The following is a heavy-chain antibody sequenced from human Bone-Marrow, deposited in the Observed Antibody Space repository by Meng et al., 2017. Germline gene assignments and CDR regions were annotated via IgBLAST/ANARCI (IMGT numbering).Heavy chain of an antibody. CDR2: IYYSGTT. V-gene: IGHV4-30-4*02. J-gene: IGHJ4*02. Sequence: QLQQSGAGLLKPSDTLSLTCGVYGGSFRSGDYYWSWIRQPPGKGLEWIGFIYYSGTTYYNPSLKSRVTISVDTSKNQFSLNLSSVTAADTAVYYCARDRGGYGDISYWGQGTLVTVSS. CDR1: GGSFRSGDYY. CDR3: ARDRGGYGDISY. D-gene: IGHD4-17*01.